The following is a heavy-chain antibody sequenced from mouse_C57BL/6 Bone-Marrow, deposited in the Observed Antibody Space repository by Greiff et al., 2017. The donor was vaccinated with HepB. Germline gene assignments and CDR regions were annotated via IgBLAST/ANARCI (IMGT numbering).Heavy chain of an antibody. CDR1: GFTFSSYA. CDR3: ARARAPNNYVDY. CDR2: ISDGGSYT. V-gene: IGHV5-4*01. J-gene: IGHJ2*01. Sequence: EVQLVESGGGLVKPGGSLKLSCAASGFTFSSYAMSWVRQTPEKRLEWVATISDGGSYTYYPDNVKGRFTISRDNAKNNLYLQMSHLKSEDTAMYYCARARAPNNYVDYWGQGTTLTVSS. D-gene: IGHD3-3*01.